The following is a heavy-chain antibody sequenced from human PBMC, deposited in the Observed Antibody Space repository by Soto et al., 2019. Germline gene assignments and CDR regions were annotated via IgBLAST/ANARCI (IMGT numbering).Heavy chain of an antibody. V-gene: IGHV4-30-4*01. Sequence: SETLSLTCTVSGGSISSGDYYWSWIRQPPGKGLEWIGYIYYSGSTYYNPSLKSRVTISVDTSKNQFSLKLSSLTAADTAVYYCARHFSVDYFDYWGQGALVTVSS. J-gene: IGHJ4*02. CDR2: IYYSGST. CDR3: ARHFSVDYFDY. CDR1: GGSISSGDYY.